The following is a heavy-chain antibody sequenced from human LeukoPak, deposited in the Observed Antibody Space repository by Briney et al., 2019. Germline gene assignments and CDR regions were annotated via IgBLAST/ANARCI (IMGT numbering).Heavy chain of an antibody. CDR2: IYYSGST. Sequence: PSETLSLTCTVSGGSISSSSYYWGWIRQPPGKGLEWIGSIYYSGSTYYNPSLKSRVTISVDTSKNQFSLKLGSVTAADTAVYYCARASSSWYRGVDAFDIWGQGTMVTVSS. CDR3: ARASSSWYRGVDAFDI. J-gene: IGHJ3*02. CDR1: GGSISSSSYY. D-gene: IGHD6-13*01. V-gene: IGHV4-39*01.